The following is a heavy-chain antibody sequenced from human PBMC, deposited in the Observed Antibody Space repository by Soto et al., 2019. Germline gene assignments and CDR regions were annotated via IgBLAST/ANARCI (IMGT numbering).Heavy chain of an antibody. V-gene: IGHV4-34*01. CDR1: GGSFSGYY. CDR3: ARGRYSWSY. CDR2: INHSGST. J-gene: IGHJ1*01. D-gene: IGHD5-18*01. Sequence: SETLSLTCAVYGGSFSGYYWSWIRQPPGKGLEWIGEINHSGSTNYNPSLKSRVTISVDTSKNQFSLKLSSVTAADTAVYYCARGRYSWSYWGQGTLATVSS.